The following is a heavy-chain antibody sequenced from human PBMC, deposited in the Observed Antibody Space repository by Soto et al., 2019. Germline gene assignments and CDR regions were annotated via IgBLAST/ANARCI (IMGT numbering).Heavy chain of an antibody. Sequence: QVQLVQSGAEVKKPGSSVKVSCTASGGTFRTSAISWVRQAPGQGLVWVGGIMPVFRRPKYAQNFQDRVTITADESTSTAYMELSSLRSDDTAVYYCARDKDRLQLGGNYYYILDVWGQGTAVTVSS. J-gene: IGHJ6*02. D-gene: IGHD1-1*01. CDR2: IMPVFRRP. CDR1: GGTFRTSA. CDR3: ARDKDRLQLGGNYYYILDV. V-gene: IGHV1-69*12.